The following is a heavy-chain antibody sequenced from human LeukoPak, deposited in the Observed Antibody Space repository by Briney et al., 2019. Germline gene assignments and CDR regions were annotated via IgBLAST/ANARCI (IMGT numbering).Heavy chain of an antibody. J-gene: IGHJ3*02. D-gene: IGHD4-17*01. CDR1: GFTASSNY. CDR3: ARVHGDYDDEAFDI. Sequence: PGGSLRLSCAASGFTASSNYMSWVRPAPGKGLEWVSVIYSGGSTYYADSVKGRFTISRDNSKNTLYLQMNSLRAEDTAVYYCARVHGDYDDEAFDIWGQGTMATVSS. V-gene: IGHV3-66*01. CDR2: IYSGGST.